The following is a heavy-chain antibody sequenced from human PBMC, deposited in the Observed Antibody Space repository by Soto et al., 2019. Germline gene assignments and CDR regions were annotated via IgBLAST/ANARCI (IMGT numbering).Heavy chain of an antibody. J-gene: IGHJ3*02. CDR3: AASNSNLYETNAFDI. V-gene: IGHV1-24*01. CDR1: GYTLTELS. Sequence: GASVKVSCKVSGYTLTELSMHCVRQAPGKGLEWMGGFDPEDGETIYAQKFQGRVTMTEDMSTSTAYMELSSLRSEDTAVYYCAASNSNLYETNAFDIWGQGTMVTVSS. CDR2: FDPEDGET. D-gene: IGHD3-22*01.